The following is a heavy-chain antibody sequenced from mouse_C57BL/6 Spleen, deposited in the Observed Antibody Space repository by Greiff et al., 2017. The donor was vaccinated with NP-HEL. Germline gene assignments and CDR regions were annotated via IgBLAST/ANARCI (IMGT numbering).Heavy chain of an antibody. D-gene: IGHD1-1*01. V-gene: IGHV5-15*01. CDR3: ARHVYYGSSGGYFDV. J-gene: IGHJ1*03. CDR1: GFTFSDYG. CDR2: ISNLAYSI. Sequence: DVKLVESGGGLVQPGGSLKLSCAASGFTFSDYGMAWVRQAPRKGPEWVAFISNLAYSIYYADTVTGRFTISRENAKNTLYLEMSSLRSEDTAMYYCARHVYYGSSGGYFDVWGTGTMVTVSS.